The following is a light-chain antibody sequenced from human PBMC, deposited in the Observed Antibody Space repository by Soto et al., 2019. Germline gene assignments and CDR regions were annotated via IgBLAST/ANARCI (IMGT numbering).Light chain of an antibody. V-gene: IGKV3-20*01. CDR2: GAS. J-gene: IGKJ1*01. CDR1: QSVSSSF. CDR3: QQYNSSPWT. Sequence: EIVLTQSPGTLSLSPGERATLSCRASQSVSSSFLAWYQQKPGQAPRLLIYGASSRAPCIPDRFSGSGSVTDFTLTISRLEPEDFALYYCQQYNSSPWTFGQGTKVEIK.